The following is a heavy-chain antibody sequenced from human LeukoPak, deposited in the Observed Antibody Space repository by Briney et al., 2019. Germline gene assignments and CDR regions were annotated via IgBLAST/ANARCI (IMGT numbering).Heavy chain of an antibody. Sequence: ASVTVSCKASGYTFTGYYTHWVRQAPGQGLEWMGWINPNSGGTKCAQKFQGRVTMTRDTSISTAYMELTRLRSDDTAVYYCAREPFSSGWDYWGQGTLVTVSS. J-gene: IGHJ4*02. CDR1: GYTFTGYY. CDR3: AREPFSSGWDY. V-gene: IGHV1-2*02. CDR2: INPNSGGT. D-gene: IGHD6-19*01.